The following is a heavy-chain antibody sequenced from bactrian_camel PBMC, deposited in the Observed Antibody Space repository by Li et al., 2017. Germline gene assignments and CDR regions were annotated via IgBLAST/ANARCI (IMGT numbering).Heavy chain of an antibody. J-gene: IGHJ4*01. CDR2: IASDGTT. CDR1: DYAYEFDC. Sequence: VQLVESGGGSAQPGGSLTLSCASPDYAYEFDCMAWFRQAPGKEREGVATIASDGTTLYADSVQGRFTISKDNAANTLYLQMTNLKPEDTAMYYCAADSCPPALEFAVTGQGTQVTVS. V-gene: IGHV3S53*01. D-gene: IGHD1*01.